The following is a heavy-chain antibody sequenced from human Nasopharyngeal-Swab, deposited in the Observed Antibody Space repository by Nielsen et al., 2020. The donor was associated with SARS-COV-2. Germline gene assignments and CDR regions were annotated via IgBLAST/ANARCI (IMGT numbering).Heavy chain of an antibody. V-gene: IGHV3-11*04. J-gene: IGHJ6*02. CDR3: ARDNIAAFYGMDV. CDR1: GFTFSDYY. D-gene: IGHD6-6*01. CDR2: ISSSGSTI. Sequence: GESLKISCAASGFTFSDYYMSWIRQAPGKGLEWVSYISSSGSTIYYADSVKGRFTISRDNAKNSLYLQMNSLRAEDTAVYYCARDNIAAFYGMDVWGQGTTVTVSS.